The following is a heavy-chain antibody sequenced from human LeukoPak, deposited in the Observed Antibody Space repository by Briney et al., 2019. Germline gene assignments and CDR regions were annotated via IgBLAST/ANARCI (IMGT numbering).Heavy chain of an antibody. J-gene: IGHJ4*02. CDR2: IISSSSSTI. D-gene: IGHD6-13*01. V-gene: IGHV3-11*04. CDR1: GFTFSDYY. CDR3: ARQMGIAAAGADY. Sequence: PGGSLRLSCAASGFTFSDYYMTWIRQAPGKGLEWVSYIISSSSSTIYYADSVKGRFTISRDNAKNSLYLQMNSLRAEDTAVYYCARQMGIAAAGADYWGQGTLVTVSS.